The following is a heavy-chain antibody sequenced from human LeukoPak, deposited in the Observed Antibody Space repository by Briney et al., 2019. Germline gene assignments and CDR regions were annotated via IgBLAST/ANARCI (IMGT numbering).Heavy chain of an antibody. J-gene: IGHJ5*02. D-gene: IGHD3-22*01. CDR1: GGTFSSYT. CDR3: ARPGYYYDSSGYYVS. Sequence: ASVKVSCKASGGTFSSYTISWVRQAPGQGLEWMGRIIPILGIANYAQKFQGRVTITADESTSTAYMELSSLRSEDTAVYYCARPGYYYDSSGYYVSWGQGTLVTVSS. CDR2: IIPILGIA. V-gene: IGHV1-69*02.